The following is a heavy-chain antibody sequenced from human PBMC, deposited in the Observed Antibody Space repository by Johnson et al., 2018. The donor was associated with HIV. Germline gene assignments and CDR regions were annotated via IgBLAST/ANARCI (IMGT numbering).Heavy chain of an antibody. CDR1: AFSFSGYA. V-gene: IGHV3-30*04. CDR2: VSYDASNK. J-gene: IGHJ3*02. D-gene: IGHD1-1*01. CDR3: ARPQGTGDAFDI. Sequence: QVQLVESGGGVVQPGRSLRLSCTSAFSFSGYAMHWVRQAPGKGLEWVAVVSYDASNKYYADSVKGRFTISRDNSKNTLYLQMNSLRAEDTAVYYCARPQGTGDAFDIWGQGTMVTVSS.